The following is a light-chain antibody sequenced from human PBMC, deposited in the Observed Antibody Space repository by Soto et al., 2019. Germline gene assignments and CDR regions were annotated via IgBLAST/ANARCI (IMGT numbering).Light chain of an antibody. V-gene: IGKV1-39*01. Sequence: DIQMTQSPSSLSASVGDRVTIACRASQSISSYLNWYQQKPGKAPKLLIYAASSLQSGVPSRFSGSGSGTDFTLTISSLRPEDFAIYYCQQTYSTPITFGQGTRLEIK. CDR3: QQTYSTPIT. J-gene: IGKJ5*01. CDR1: QSISSY. CDR2: AAS.